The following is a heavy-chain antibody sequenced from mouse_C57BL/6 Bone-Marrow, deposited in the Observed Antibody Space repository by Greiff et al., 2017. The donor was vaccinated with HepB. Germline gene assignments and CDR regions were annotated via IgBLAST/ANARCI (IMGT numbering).Heavy chain of an antibody. CDR3: ARDYGSSHYFDY. J-gene: IGHJ2*01. D-gene: IGHD1-1*01. Sequence: VQLQQPGAELVKPGASVKLSCKASGYTFTSYWMHWVKQRPGQGLEWIGTIHPNSGSTNYNEKFKSKATLTVDKSSSTAYMQLSSLTSEDSAVYYCARDYGSSHYFDYWGQGTTLTVSS. CDR1: GYTFTSYW. V-gene: IGHV1-64*01. CDR2: IHPNSGST.